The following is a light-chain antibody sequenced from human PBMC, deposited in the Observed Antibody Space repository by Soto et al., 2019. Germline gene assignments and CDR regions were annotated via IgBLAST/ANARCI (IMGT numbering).Light chain of an antibody. J-gene: IGKJ1*01. CDR1: QSISRW. CDR3: QQYETYSHWT. CDR2: DVS. V-gene: IGKV1-5*01. Sequence: DIQMTQSPSTLSASLGDRVTITCRASQSISRWLAWYQQKPGKAPKLLISDVSSLERGVPSRFSGSGSGTEFTLTISSLQPDDFATYHCQQYETYSHWTFGQGTKVEI.